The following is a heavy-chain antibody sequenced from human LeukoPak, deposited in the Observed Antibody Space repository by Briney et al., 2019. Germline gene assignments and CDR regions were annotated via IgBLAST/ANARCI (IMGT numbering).Heavy chain of an antibody. CDR2: INHSGST. J-gene: IGHJ4*02. V-gene: IGHV4-39*07. CDR1: GGSISSSSYY. CDR3: ARWEEFYFDY. Sequence: SETLSLTCTVSGGSISSSSYYWGWIRQPPGKGLEWIGEINHSGSTNYNPSLKSRVTISVDTSKNQFSLKLSSVTAADTAVYYCARWEEFYFDYWGQGTLVTVSS. D-gene: IGHD1-26*01.